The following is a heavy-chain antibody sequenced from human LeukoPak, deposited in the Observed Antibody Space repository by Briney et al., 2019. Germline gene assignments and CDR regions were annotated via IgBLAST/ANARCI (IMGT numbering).Heavy chain of an antibody. D-gene: IGHD6-13*01. CDR3: ARESVTAGGDDAFDI. CDR1: GFPFSRHV. V-gene: IGHV3-7*01. CDR2: IKQDESDK. Sequence: GGSLRLSCAASGFPFSRHVMTWVRQAPGKGLEWVANIKQDESDKFYVDSVRGRFTISRDNAKNSLYLQMNSLRVEDTAVYYCARESVTAGGDDAFDIWGQGTMVTVSS. J-gene: IGHJ3*02.